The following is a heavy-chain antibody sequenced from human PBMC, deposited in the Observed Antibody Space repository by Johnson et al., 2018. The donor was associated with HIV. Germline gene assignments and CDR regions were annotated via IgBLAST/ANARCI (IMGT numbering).Heavy chain of an antibody. Sequence: VQLVEFGGGLVQPGGSLRLSYAASGFTFSNYWMTWVRQAPGKGLEWVANIQQDGSDTYYVDSVKGRFTISRDNAKNSLYLQMNSLRPEDTSVYYCAKVGVAAKFREYDGFDIWGQGTVVTVSS. V-gene: IGHV3-7*02. CDR3: AKVGVAAKFREYDGFDI. D-gene: IGHD1-26*01. CDR2: IQQDGSDT. J-gene: IGHJ3*02. CDR1: GFTFSNYW.